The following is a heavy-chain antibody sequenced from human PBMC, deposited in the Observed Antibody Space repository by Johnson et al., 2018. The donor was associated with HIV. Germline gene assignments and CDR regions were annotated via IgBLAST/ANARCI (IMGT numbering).Heavy chain of an antibody. V-gene: IGHV3-23*04. CDR3: VRDSFYYDYDSFDI. J-gene: IGHJ3*02. Sequence: VQLVESGGGFVQPGGSLRLSCAASGFSLRTYDMHWVRQAPGKGLEWVSGISGSGGSTYYADSVKGRFTIARDHSKSSLYLQMNSLRVEDTAIYYCVRDSFYYDYDSFDIWGRGTMVTVSS. CDR2: ISGSGGST. CDR1: GFSLRTYD. D-gene: IGHD3-22*01.